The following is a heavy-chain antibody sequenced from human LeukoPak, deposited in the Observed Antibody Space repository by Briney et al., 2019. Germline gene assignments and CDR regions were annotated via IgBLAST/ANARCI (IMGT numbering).Heavy chain of an antibody. CDR2: ISSSGATI. Sequence: GGSLRLSCAASGFTFSSYEMNWVRQAPGKGLEWVSYISSSGATIYYADSVKGRFTISRDNAKNSLYLQMNSLRAEDTAVYYCARSKRGSAYDSSGYSPYYFDYWGQGTLVTVSS. CDR1: GFTFSSYE. V-gene: IGHV3-48*03. D-gene: IGHD3-22*01. J-gene: IGHJ4*02. CDR3: ARSKRGSAYDSSGYSPYYFDY.